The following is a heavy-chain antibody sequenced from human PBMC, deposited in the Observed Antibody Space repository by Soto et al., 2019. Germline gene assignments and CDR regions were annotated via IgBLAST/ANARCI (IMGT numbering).Heavy chain of an antibody. Sequence: SETLSLTCTVSGGSISSSSYYWGWIRQPPGKGLEWIGSIYYSGSTYYNPSLKSRVTISVDTSKNQFSLKLSSVTAADTAVYYCARHTRGEMDYYYGMDVWGQGTTVTVSS. V-gene: IGHV4-39*01. D-gene: IGHD3-10*01. CDR1: GGSISSSSYY. J-gene: IGHJ6*02. CDR2: IYYSGST. CDR3: ARHTRGEMDYYYGMDV.